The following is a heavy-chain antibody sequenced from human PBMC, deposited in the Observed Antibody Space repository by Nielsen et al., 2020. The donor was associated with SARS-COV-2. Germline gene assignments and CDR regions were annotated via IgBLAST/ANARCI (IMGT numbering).Heavy chain of an antibody. CDR1: GFTFDDYG. J-gene: IGHJ4*02. V-gene: IGHV3-20*01. CDR3: ARETVDYTSSFFDS. D-gene: IGHD6-6*01. Sequence: GESLKISCAASGFTFDDYGMSWVRQAPGKGLEWVSGINWNGGSTGYADSVKGRFTISRDNAKNSLYLQMNSLRAEDTALYHCARETVDYTSSFFDSWGQGTLVTVSS. CDR2: INWNGGST.